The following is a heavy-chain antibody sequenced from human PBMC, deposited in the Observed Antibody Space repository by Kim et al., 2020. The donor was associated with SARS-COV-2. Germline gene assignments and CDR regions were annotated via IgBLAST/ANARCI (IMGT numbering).Heavy chain of an antibody. CDR1: GGSISSYY. CDR3: ARHSQYSGYDYLFDY. CDR2: IYYSGST. Sequence: SETLSLTCTVSGGSISSYYWSWIRQPPGKGLEWIGYIYYSGSTNYNPSLKSRVTISVDTSKNQFSLKLSSVTAADTAVYYCARHSQYSGYDYLFDYWGQGTLVTVSS. D-gene: IGHD5-12*01. J-gene: IGHJ4*02. V-gene: IGHV4-59*08.